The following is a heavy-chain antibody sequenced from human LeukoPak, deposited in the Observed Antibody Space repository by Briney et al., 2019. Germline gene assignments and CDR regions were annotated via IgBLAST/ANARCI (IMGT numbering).Heavy chain of an antibody. CDR2: IKGDGIST. V-gene: IGHV3-74*01. CDR3: AKDHYWSIDY. D-gene: IGHD3-3*01. CDR1: GFDFNSNW. J-gene: IGHJ4*02. Sequence: SGGSLRLSCAASGFDFNSNWMHWVRHAPGQGLVWVSRIKGDGISTNYADSVKGRFTISRDIAKNTLYLQMNSLRAEDTGVYYCAKDHYWSIDYWGRGTLVTVSS.